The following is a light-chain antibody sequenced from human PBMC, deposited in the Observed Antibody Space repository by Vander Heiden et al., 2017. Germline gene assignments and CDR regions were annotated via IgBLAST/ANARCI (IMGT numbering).Light chain of an antibody. Sequence: DIHMTQSPSSLSASVGDSVTITCRASQSVSNYLNWYQQKPGKAPKLLIYAASNLQSGVPSRFSGSGSGTDFSLTISSLQPEDFASYYCQQSYSTPRTFGQGTKVEMK. CDR2: AAS. J-gene: IGKJ1*01. CDR3: QQSYSTPRT. CDR1: QSVSNY. V-gene: IGKV1-39*01.